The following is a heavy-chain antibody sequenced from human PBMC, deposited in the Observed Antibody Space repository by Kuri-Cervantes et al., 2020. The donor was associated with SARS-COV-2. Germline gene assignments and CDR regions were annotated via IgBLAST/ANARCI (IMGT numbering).Heavy chain of an antibody. D-gene: IGHD3-22*01. CDR3: TTEGRGLLRGNYFDY. Sequence: GGSLRLSCAASGFTFSSYEMNWVRQAPGKGLEWVSYISSSGSTIYYADSVKGRFTISRDNAKNSLYLQMNSLKTEDTAVYYCTTEGRGLLRGNYFDYWGQGTLVTVSS. J-gene: IGHJ4*02. V-gene: IGHV3-48*03. CDR2: ISSSGSTI. CDR1: GFTFSSYE.